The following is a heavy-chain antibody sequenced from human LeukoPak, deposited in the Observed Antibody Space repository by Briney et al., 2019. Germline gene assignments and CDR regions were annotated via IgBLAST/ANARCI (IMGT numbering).Heavy chain of an antibody. CDR2: IIPIFGTA. D-gene: IGHD1-26*01. CDR3: ARDRGGSYYHSLRY. J-gene: IGHJ4*02. V-gene: IGHV1-69*05. CDR1: GGTFSSYA. Sequence: GASVKVSCKASGGTFSSYAISWVRQAPGQGLEWMGGIIPIFGTANYAQKFQGRVTITTDESTSTAYMELSSLRSEDTAVYYCARDRGGSYYHSLRYWGQGTLVTVSS.